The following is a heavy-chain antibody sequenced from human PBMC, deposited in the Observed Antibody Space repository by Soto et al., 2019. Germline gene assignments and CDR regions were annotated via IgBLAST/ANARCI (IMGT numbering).Heavy chain of an antibody. CDR2: INPSGGST. CDR3: ARVVVPTTATTSNWFDP. Sequence: ASVKVSCKASGYTFTTYYMHWVRQAPGQGLEWMGIINPSGGSTNYAQRFPGRVTMTSDTPTSTVYMELSSLRADDTAVYYCARVVVPTTATTSNWFDPWGQGTLVTVSS. V-gene: IGHV1-46*01. J-gene: IGHJ5*02. CDR1: GYTFTTYY. D-gene: IGHD4-17*01.